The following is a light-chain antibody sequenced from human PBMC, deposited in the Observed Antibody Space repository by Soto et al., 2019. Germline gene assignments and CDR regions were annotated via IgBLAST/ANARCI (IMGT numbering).Light chain of an antibody. CDR1: QSVSSN. CDR2: GAS. Sequence: IVMTQSPATLSVSPGERATLSCRASQSVSSNLAWYQQKPGQAPRLLIYGASTRATGIPARFSGSGSGTEFTLTISSLQPDDFATYYCQQYYNYWTFGQGTKVDIK. CDR3: QQYYNYWT. V-gene: IGKV3-15*01. J-gene: IGKJ1*01.